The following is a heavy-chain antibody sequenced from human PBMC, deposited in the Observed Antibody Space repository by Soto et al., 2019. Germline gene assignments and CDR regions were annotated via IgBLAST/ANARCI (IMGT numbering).Heavy chain of an antibody. D-gene: IGHD3-3*01. J-gene: IGHJ4*02. CDR1: GVTFSSYA. CDR3: ARDFGVNPDDY. Sequence: GGALRLSCSASGVTFSSYAMHWVRQAPGKGLEWVAVISYDGSNKYYADSVKGRFTISRDNSKNTLYLQMNSLRAEDTAVYYCARDFGVNPDDYWGQGTLVTVSS. V-gene: IGHV3-30-3*01. CDR2: ISYDGSNK.